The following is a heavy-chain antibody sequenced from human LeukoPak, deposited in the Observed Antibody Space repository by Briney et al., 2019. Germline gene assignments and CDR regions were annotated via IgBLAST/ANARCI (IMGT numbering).Heavy chain of an antibody. CDR2: IQQSGSEK. CDR1: GFALSRHW. CDR3: ARGPSPSDYVDGMDV. J-gene: IGHJ6*04. V-gene: IGHV3-7*03. D-gene: IGHD3-16*01. Sequence: GGSLRLSCAASGFALSRHWMTWVRQAPGKGLEWVANIQQSGSEKYYGGSVKGRFTISRDNAKNSLYLQMNSLRVEDTAVYYCARGPSPSDYVDGMDVWGKGTTVTVSS.